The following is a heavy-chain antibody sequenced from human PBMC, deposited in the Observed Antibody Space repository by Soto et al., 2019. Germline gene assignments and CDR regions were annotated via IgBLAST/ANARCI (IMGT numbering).Heavy chain of an antibody. CDR2: INPSGGST. CDR1: GYTFTSYY. J-gene: IGHJ6*02. V-gene: IGHV1-46*01. D-gene: IGHD2-15*01. Sequence: GASVKVSCKASGYTFTSYYIHWVRQAPGQGLEWMGIINPSGGSTSYAQKFQGRVTMTRDTSTSTVYMELSSLRSEDTAVYYCARERLGDVVVVVAAHNYGMDVWGQGTTVTVSS. CDR3: ARERLGDVVVVVAAHNYGMDV.